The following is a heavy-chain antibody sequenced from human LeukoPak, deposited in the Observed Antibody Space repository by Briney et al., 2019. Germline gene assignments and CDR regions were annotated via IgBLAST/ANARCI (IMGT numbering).Heavy chain of an antibody. V-gene: IGHV4-4*02. CDR2: IYHSGST. D-gene: IGHD5-18*01. Sequence: SETLSLTCAVSGGSISSSTWWSWVRQPPGKGLEWIGEIYHSGSTNYNLSLKSRVTISVDKSKNQFSLKLSSVTAADTAVYYCASNGYSYGYALDYWGQGTLVTVSS. CDR3: ASNGYSYGYALDY. J-gene: IGHJ4*02. CDR1: GGSISSSTW.